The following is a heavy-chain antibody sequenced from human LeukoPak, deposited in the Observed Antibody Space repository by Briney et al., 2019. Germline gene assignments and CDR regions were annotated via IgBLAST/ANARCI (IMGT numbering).Heavy chain of an antibody. Sequence: SETLSLICTVSGDSISSSSYYWGWIRQPPGKGLEWIGNIYYSGSTYYNPSLKSRVTISVDTSKNQFSLKLSSVTAADTAVYYCARAGQRVVAAIWFDPWGQGTLVTVSS. J-gene: IGHJ5*02. CDR1: GDSISSSSYY. D-gene: IGHD2-15*01. CDR2: IYYSGST. CDR3: ARAGQRVVAAIWFDP. V-gene: IGHV4-39*07.